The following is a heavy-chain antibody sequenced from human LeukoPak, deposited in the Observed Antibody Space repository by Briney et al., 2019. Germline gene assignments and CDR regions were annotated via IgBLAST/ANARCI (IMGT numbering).Heavy chain of an antibody. CDR2: IIPILGIA. V-gene: IGHV1-69*04. Sequence: EASVKVSCKASGGTFSSYAISWVRQAPGQGLEWMGRIIPILGIANYAQKFQGRVTITADKSTSTAYMELSSLRSEDTAVYYCARIFQGEYCGGDCYPFHFDYWGQGTLVTVSS. CDR3: ARIFQGEYCGGDCYPFHFDY. J-gene: IGHJ4*02. D-gene: IGHD2-21*02. CDR1: GGTFSSYA.